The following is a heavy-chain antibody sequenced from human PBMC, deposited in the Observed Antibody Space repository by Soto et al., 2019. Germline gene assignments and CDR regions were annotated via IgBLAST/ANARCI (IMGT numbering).Heavy chain of an antibody. D-gene: IGHD3-10*01. Sequence: SETLSLTCAVYGGSFSGYYWSWIRQPPGKGLEWIGEISHSGSTNYNPSLKSRVTISVDTSKNQFSLKLSSVTAADTAVYYCARGRNYYGSGSYSNNWFDPWGQGTLVTVSS. CDR2: ISHSGST. J-gene: IGHJ5*02. CDR1: GGSFSGYY. CDR3: ARGRNYYGSGSYSNNWFDP. V-gene: IGHV4-34*01.